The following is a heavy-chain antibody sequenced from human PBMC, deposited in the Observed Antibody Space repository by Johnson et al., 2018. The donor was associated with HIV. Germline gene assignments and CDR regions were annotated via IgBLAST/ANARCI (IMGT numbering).Heavy chain of an antibody. V-gene: IGHV3-7*01. D-gene: IGHD5-24*01. CDR3: ARELEIAQGLDAFDI. J-gene: IGHJ3*02. CDR1: GFTFSSYP. Sequence: VQLVESGGGVVQPGRSLRLSCVVSGFTFSSYPMHWVRQAPGKGLEWVANIKQDGSEKYYVDSVKGRFTISRDNAKNSLYLQMNSLRAEDTAVYYCARELEIAQGLDAFDIWGQGTMVTVSS. CDR2: IKQDGSEK.